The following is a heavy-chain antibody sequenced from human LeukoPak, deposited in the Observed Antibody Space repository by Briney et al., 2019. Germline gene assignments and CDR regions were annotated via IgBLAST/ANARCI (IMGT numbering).Heavy chain of an antibody. Sequence: GGSLRLSCAASGFTVSSNYMSWVRQAPGKGLEWVSVIYSGGSTYYADSVKGRFTISRDNSKNTLYLQMNSLRAEDTAVYYCARDPTDGDNWFDPWGQGTLVTVS. CDR2: IYSGGST. J-gene: IGHJ5*02. V-gene: IGHV3-66*01. CDR3: ARDPTDGDNWFDP. D-gene: IGHD1-14*01. CDR1: GFTVSSNY.